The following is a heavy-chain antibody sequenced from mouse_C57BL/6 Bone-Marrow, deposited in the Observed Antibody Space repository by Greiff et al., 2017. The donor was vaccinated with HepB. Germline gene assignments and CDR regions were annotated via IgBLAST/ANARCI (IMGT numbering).Heavy chain of an antibody. J-gene: IGHJ4*01. CDR3: ARAYSGTIDY. Sequence: EVNLVESGGGLVQPGGSLKLSCAASGFTFSDYYMYWVRQTPEKRLEWVAYISNGGGSTYYPDTVKGRITISRDKAKNTLYLQMRRLKSEDTAMYYCARAYSGTIDYWGRGTAVTVSA. D-gene: IGHD1-1*02. CDR1: GFTFSDYY. V-gene: IGHV5-12*01. CDR2: ISNGGGST.